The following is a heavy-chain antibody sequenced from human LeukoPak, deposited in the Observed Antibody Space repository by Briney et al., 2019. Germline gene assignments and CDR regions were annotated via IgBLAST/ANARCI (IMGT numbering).Heavy chain of an antibody. V-gene: IGHV4-31*03. D-gene: IGHD3-10*01. Sequence: PSETLSLTCTVSGASISSNDQYWSWIRQHPGKGLEWIGYTHHTGNTYYNPSLKSRLTISVDTSRNQFYLKLSSVTAADPAVYYCATYGGGRGLSFDYWGQGTLVTVSS. CDR1: GASISSNDQY. CDR2: THHTGNT. CDR3: ATYGGGRGLSFDY. J-gene: IGHJ4*02.